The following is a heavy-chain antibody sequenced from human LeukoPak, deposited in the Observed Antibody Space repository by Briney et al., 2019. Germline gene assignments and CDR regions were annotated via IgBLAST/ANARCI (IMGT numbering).Heavy chain of an antibody. V-gene: IGHV3-74*01. CDR2: INSDGSSI. D-gene: IGHD1-26*01. CDR3: ARGGSYSPDAFDI. CDR1: GFTFDDYA. J-gene: IGHJ3*02. Sequence: GGSLRLSCAASGFTFDDYAMHWVRQAPGKGLVWVSRINSDGSSISYADSVKGRFTISRDNAKNTLYLQMNSLRAEDTALFYCARGGSYSPDAFDIWGQGTMVTVSS.